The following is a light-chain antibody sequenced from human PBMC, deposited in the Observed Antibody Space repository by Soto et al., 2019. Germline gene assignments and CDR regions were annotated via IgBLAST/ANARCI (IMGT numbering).Light chain of an antibody. V-gene: IGKV1-5*03. Sequence: DIQMTQSPSTLSRSVGDRVTITCRASQTISSWLAWYQQKPGKAPKLLIYKASTLKSGVPSRFSGSGSGTEFTLTISSLQPGDFATYYCQHYNSYSEAFGQGTKVDIK. CDR1: QTISSW. CDR3: QHYNSYSEA. J-gene: IGKJ1*01. CDR2: KAS.